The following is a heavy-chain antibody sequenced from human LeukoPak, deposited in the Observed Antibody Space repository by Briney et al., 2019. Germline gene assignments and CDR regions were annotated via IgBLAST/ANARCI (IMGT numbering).Heavy chain of an antibody. Sequence: ASETLSLTCTVSGGSISSYYWSWLRQPAGKGLEWIGRIYASGSTNYNPSLKSRVTMSVDTSKNQFSLKLISVTAADTAVYYCARDGSSWPFFDSWGQGTLVTVSS. J-gene: IGHJ4*02. CDR1: GGSISSYY. CDR3: ARDGSSWPFFDS. V-gene: IGHV4-4*07. CDR2: IYASGST. D-gene: IGHD6-13*01.